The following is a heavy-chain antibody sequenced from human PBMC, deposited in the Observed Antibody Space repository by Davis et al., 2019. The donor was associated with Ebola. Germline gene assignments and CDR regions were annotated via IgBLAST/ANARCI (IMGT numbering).Heavy chain of an antibody. D-gene: IGHD3-22*01. V-gene: IGHV5-51*01. CDR2: IYLGDSDT. J-gene: IGHJ3*02. CDR3: ARTLSSGYRDRFDI. Sequence: GGSLRLSCKGSGYSFTSYWIAWVRQMPGKGLEWMGIIYLGDSDTRYSPSFQGQVTISADKSISTAYLQWSSLKASDTAMYYCARTLSSGYRDRFDIWGQGTMVTVSS. CDR1: GYSFTSYW.